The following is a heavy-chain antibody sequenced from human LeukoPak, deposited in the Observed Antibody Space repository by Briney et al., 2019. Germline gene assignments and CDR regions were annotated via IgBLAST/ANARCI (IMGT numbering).Heavy chain of an antibody. D-gene: IGHD3-10*01. Sequence: GGSLRLSCAASGFTFSSYWMSWVRQAPGKGLEWVANIKQDGSEKYYVDSVKGRFTISRDNAKNSLYLQMNSLRAEDTAVYYCARVIWFGEFYYYYYMDVWGKGSTVTVSS. CDR1: GFTFSSYW. J-gene: IGHJ6*03. CDR3: ARVIWFGEFYYYYYMDV. V-gene: IGHV3-7*03. CDR2: IKQDGSEK.